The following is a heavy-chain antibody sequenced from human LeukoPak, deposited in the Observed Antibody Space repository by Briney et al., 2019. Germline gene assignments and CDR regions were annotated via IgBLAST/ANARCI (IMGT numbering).Heavy chain of an antibody. CDR1: GGTFSSYA. CDR2: IIPIFGTA. V-gene: IGHV1-69*13. Sequence: ASVKVSCKASGGTFSSYAISWVRQAPGQGLEWMGGIIPIFGTANYAQKFQGRVTITADESTSTAYMELSSLRSEDTAVYYCAREGYCSSTSCYVGAFDIWGQGTMVTVSS. CDR3: AREGYCSSTSCYVGAFDI. J-gene: IGHJ3*02. D-gene: IGHD2-2*01.